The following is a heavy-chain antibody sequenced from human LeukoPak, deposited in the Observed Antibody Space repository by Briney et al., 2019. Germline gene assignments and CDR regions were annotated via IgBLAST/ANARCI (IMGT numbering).Heavy chain of an antibody. CDR3: ARASGSYSDYFDY. CDR2: ISYAGSNK. Sequence: GGSLRLSCAASGFTFSSYAMHWVRQAPGKGLQWVAVISYAGSNKYYADSLRGRFTISRDNSKNTLYLQMNSLRAEDTAVYYCARASGSYSDYFDYWGRGTLVTVSS. J-gene: IGHJ4*02. D-gene: IGHD1-26*01. CDR1: GFTFSSYA. V-gene: IGHV3-30*04.